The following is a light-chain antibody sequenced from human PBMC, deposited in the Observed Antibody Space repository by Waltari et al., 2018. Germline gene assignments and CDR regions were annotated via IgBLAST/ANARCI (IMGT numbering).Light chain of an antibody. V-gene: IGLV4-69*01. Sequence: QLALTQSPSASASLGASVKLTCPLASGHITNVVAWHQQHPERGPRYLMKINSDGSHSKGDEIPDRFSGSSSGAERYLTISSVQSDDEADYYCQTGGHGTWVFGGGTKLTVL. CDR2: INSDGSH. J-gene: IGLJ3*02. CDR3: QTGGHGTWV. CDR1: SGHITNV.